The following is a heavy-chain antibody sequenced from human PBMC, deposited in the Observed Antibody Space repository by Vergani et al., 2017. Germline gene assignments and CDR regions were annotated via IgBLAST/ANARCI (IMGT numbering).Heavy chain of an antibody. CDR2: ISWNSGAV. V-gene: IGHV3-9*01. CDR3: ASPPPRYYYDSSGQESYYFDY. CDR1: GITFWKFG. D-gene: IGHD3-22*01. Sequence: EVDLVESGGGLAQPGGSLRLSCEASGITFWKFGMHWVRQGPGKGLEWVSGISWNSGAVDYADSVRGRFTISRDIAKNSLFLEMNSLRFEDTAVYYCASPPPRYYYDSSGQESYYFDYWGQGTLVTVSS. J-gene: IGHJ4*02.